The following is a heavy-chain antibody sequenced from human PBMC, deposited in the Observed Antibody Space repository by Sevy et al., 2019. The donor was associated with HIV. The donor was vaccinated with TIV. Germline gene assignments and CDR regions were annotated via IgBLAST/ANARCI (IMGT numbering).Heavy chain of an antibody. V-gene: IGHV4-34*01. CDR3: ARSPPVVVVPGAPSWFDP. CDR2: INHSGST. J-gene: IGHJ5*02. Sequence: SETLSLTCAVHGGSFSGYYWSWIRQPPGKGLEWIGEINHSGSTNYNPSFKSRVTISVDTSKKQFSLKLSSVTAADTAVYYCARSPPVVVVPGAPSWFDPWGQGTMVTVSS. D-gene: IGHD2-2*01. CDR1: GGSFSGYY.